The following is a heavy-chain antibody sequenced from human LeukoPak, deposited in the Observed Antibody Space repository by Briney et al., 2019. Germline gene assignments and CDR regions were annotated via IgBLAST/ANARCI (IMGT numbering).Heavy chain of an antibody. CDR3: AKENVGSYRPAGLVAEYFQH. D-gene: IGHD3-16*02. J-gene: IGHJ1*01. V-gene: IGHV1-18*01. CDR2: ISAYNGNT. Sequence: ASVKVSCKASGYTFTSYGISWVRQAPGQGLEWMGWISAYNGNTNYAQKLQGRVTMTTDTSTSTAYMELRSLRSDDTAVYYCAKENVGSYRPAGLVAEYFQHWGQGTLVTVSS. CDR1: GYTFTSYG.